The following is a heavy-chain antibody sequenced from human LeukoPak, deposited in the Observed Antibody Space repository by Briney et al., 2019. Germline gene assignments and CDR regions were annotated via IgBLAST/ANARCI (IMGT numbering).Heavy chain of an antibody. CDR2: ISWNSDTI. CDR3: AKGAARRRFYYYMDV. CDR1: GFIFDDYA. J-gene: IGHJ6*03. V-gene: IGHV3-9*03. Sequence: GGSLRLSCAASGFIFDDYAMHWVRQPPGKGLEWVSGISWNSDTIAYADSVKGRFTVSRDNAKNSLYLQMNSLRTDDMALYYCAKGAARRRFYYYMDVWGKGTTVTVSS. D-gene: IGHD6-6*01.